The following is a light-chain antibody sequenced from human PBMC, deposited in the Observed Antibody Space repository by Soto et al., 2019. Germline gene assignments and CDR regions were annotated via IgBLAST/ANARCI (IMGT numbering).Light chain of an antibody. J-gene: IGKJ4*01. V-gene: IGKV3D-20*02. CDR2: GAS. CDR3: QQRSNWPPLT. CDR1: QSVSSNY. Sequence: EIVLTQSPGTLSLSPGERATLSCRTSQSVSSNYLAWYQQKPGQAPRLLIYGASNRATGIPDRFSGSGSGTDFTLTINRLEPEDFAVYYCQQRSNWPPLTFGGGTKVEIK.